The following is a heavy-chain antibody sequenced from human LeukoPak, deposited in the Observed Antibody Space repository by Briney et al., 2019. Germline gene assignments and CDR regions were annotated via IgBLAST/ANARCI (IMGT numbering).Heavy chain of an antibody. CDR1: GGSFSGYY. D-gene: IGHD6-19*01. V-gene: IGHV4-34*01. Sequence: SETLSLTCAVYGGSFSGYYWSWIRQPPGKGLEWTGEINHSGSTNYNPSLKSRVTISVDTSKNQFSLKLSSVTAADTAVYYCARGRVTAVAGKGNFGYWGQGTLVTVSS. CDR2: INHSGST. CDR3: ARGRVTAVAGKGNFGY. J-gene: IGHJ4*02.